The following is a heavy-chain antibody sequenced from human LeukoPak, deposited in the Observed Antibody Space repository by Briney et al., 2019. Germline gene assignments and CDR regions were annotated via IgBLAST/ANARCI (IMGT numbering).Heavy chain of an antibody. CDR1: GYSFTCYW. CDR3: ARPDSSSSERFDY. Sequence: GESLKISCKGSGYSFTCYWIGWVRQLPGKGLEWMGIIYPGDSDTRYSPSFQGQVTISADKSISTAYLQWSSLKASDTAMYYCARPDSSSSERFDYWGQGTLVTVSS. J-gene: IGHJ4*02. V-gene: IGHV5-51*01. CDR2: IYPGDSDT. D-gene: IGHD6-6*01.